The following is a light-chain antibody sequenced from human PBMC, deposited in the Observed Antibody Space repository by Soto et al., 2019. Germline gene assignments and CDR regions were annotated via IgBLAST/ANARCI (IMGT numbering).Light chain of an antibody. V-gene: IGKV1-12*01. J-gene: IGKJ1*01. Sequence: DIQMTQSPSSVSASIGDKVTITCRASQHIGSWLAWYQQKPGQAPKLLIYTASSLQTGVPSRFSGSGSGTDFTLTISNLQPEDFALYYCHQRQSWPRTFGQGTKVDI. CDR2: TAS. CDR1: QHIGSW. CDR3: HQRQSWPRT.